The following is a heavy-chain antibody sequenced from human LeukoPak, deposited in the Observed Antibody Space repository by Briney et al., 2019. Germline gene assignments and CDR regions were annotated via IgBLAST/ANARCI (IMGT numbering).Heavy chain of an antibody. J-gene: IGHJ6*03. CDR2: IIPIFGTA. D-gene: IGHD1-26*01. V-gene: IGHV1-69*05. Sequence: ASVKVSCKASGGTFSSYAISWVRQAPGHGLEWMGGIIPIFGTANYAQKFQGRVTMTTDESTSTAYMELSSLRSEDTAVYYCLVGATIVYYYYMDVWGKGTTVTVSS. CDR3: LVGATIVYYYYMDV. CDR1: GGTFSSYA.